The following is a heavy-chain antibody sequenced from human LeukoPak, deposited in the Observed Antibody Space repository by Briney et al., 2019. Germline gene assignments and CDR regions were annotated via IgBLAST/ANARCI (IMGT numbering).Heavy chain of an antibody. V-gene: IGHV4-30-4*01. CDR3: ASTPGPGTASFDY. CDR1: GGSISSGDYY. D-gene: IGHD1-7*01. CDR2: IYYSGST. Sequence: SETLSLTCTVSGGSISSGDYYWSWIRQPPGKGLEWIGYIYYSGSTYYNPSLKSRVTISVDTSKNQFSLKLSSVTAADTAVYYCASTPGPGTASFDYWGQGTLVTVSS. J-gene: IGHJ4*02.